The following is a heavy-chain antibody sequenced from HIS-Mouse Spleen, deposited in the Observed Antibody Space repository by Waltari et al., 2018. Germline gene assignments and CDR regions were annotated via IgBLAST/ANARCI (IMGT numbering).Heavy chain of an antibody. CDR1: GGSISSSSYY. CDR2: IYYSGST. J-gene: IGHJ4*02. D-gene: IGHD1-1*01. CDR3: ARDPRWNDGIDY. V-gene: IGHV4-39*07. Sequence: QLQLQESGPGLVKPSETQSLTCTVSGGSISSSSYYWGWIRQPPGKGMEGIGSIYYSGSTYYNPSLKSRVTISVDTSKNQFSLKLSSVTAADTAVYYCARDPRWNDGIDYWGQGTLVTVSS.